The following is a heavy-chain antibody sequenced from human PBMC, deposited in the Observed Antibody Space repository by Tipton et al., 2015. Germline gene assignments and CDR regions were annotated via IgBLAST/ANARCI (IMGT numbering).Heavy chain of an antibody. CDR3: ARAGGRSGSFY. CDR1: GGSVTIGAFY. V-gene: IGHV4-61*08. Sequence: TLSLTCTVSGGSVTIGAFYWSWIRRPPGKGLEWIGHISFRGSTKYNPSLKSRVTISADTSKNQFSLKLKSVTAADTAVYYCARAGGRSGSFYWGQGTLVTVSS. D-gene: IGHD3-10*01. J-gene: IGHJ4*02. CDR2: ISFRGST.